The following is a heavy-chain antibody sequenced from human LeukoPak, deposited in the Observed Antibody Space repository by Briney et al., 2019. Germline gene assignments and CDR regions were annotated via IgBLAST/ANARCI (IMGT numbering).Heavy chain of an antibody. CDR3: ARDYIGLRGVIILPENWFDP. Sequence: GASVKVSCKASGGTFSSYAISWVRQAPGQGLEWMGRIIPILGIANYAQKFQGRVTITADKSTSTAYMELSSLRSEDTAVYYCARDYIGLRGVIILPENWFDPWGQGTLVTVSS. CDR2: IIPILGIA. V-gene: IGHV1-69*04. D-gene: IGHD3-10*01. CDR1: GGTFSSYA. J-gene: IGHJ5*02.